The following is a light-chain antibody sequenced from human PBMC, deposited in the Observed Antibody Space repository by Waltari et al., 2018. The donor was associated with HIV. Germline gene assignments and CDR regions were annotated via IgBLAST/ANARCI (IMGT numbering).Light chain of an antibody. CDR3: QVWDSSSDLVV. CDR2: DDS. V-gene: IGLV3-21*02. Sequence: SYVLTQPPSVSVAPGQTARITCGGNKIGNKRVHWYQQKAGQAPVLVVNDDSDRPSGIPERFSGSNSGNTATLTISRVEAGDEADYFCQVWDSSSDLVVFGGGTKLTVL. CDR1: KIGNKR. J-gene: IGLJ2*01.